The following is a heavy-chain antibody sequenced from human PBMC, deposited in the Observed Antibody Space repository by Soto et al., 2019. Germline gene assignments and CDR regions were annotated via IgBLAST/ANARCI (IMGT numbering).Heavy chain of an antibody. CDR3: ARDQHCSGGSCPHTFDY. CDR2: IIPIFGTA. Sequence: QVQLVQSGAEVKKPGSSVKVSCKASGGTFSSYAISWVRQAPGQGLEWMGGIIPIFGTANYAQKFQGRVTIPADESTSTAYMELSSLRSEDTAVYYCARDQHCSGGSCPHTFDYWGQGTLVTVSS. CDR1: GGTFSSYA. V-gene: IGHV1-69*12. D-gene: IGHD2-15*01. J-gene: IGHJ4*02.